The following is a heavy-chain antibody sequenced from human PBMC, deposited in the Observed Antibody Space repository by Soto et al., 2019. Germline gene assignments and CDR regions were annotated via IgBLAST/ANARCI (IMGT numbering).Heavy chain of an antibody. CDR2: INPNSGGT. V-gene: IGHV1-2*04. CDR3: ARSPAGITIFGVVRGHAFDI. CDR1: GYTFTGYY. Sequence: ASVKVSCKASGYTFTGYYMHWVRQAPGQGLEWMGWINPNSGGTNYAQKFQGWVTMTRDTSISTAYMELSRLRSDDTAVYYCARSPAGITIFGVVRGHAFDIWGQGTMVTV. D-gene: IGHD3-3*01. J-gene: IGHJ3*02.